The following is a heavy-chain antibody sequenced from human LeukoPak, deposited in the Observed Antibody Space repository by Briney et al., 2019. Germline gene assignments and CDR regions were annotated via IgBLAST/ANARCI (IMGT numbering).Heavy chain of an antibody. J-gene: IGHJ4*02. Sequence: PSETLSLTCTVSGDSVNKGPHYWGWIRQPPGKGLEWIGSILYSGNTYCNASLKSRVTISVDTSKNQFSLRLSSVTAADRAVYYCARHEGSYFDKSGYTFEYWGQGIVVTVSS. D-gene: IGHD3-22*01. CDR1: GDSVNKGPHY. CDR2: ILYSGNT. CDR3: ARHEGSYFDKSGYTFEY. V-gene: IGHV4-39*01.